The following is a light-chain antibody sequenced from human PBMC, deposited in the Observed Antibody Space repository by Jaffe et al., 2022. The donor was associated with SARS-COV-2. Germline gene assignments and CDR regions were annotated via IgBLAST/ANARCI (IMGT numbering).Light chain of an antibody. J-gene: IGKJ3*01. CDR2: DAS. CDR1: QDISDH. CDR3: QQYDNPLFT. V-gene: IGKV1-33*01. Sequence: DIQMTQSPPSLSASVGDRVTITCQASQDISDHLNWYQQKPGKAPKLLIFDASNLQTGVPSRFSGSGSGTDFTFIISSLQPEDIATYYCQQYDNPLFTFGPGTKVDVK.